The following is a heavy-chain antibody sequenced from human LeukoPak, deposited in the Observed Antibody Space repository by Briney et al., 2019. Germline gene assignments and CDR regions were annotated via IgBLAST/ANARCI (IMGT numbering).Heavy chain of an antibody. Sequence: GGSLRLSCAASGFTFSSYWMSWVRQAPGKGLEWVANIKQDGSEKYHVDSVKGRFTISRDNAKNSLYLQMNSLRAEDTAVYYCARDRAVLRFLEWLLPFDYWGQGTLVTVSS. J-gene: IGHJ4*02. CDR2: IKQDGSEK. CDR3: ARDRAVLRFLEWLLPFDY. CDR1: GFTFSSYW. D-gene: IGHD3-3*01. V-gene: IGHV3-7*03.